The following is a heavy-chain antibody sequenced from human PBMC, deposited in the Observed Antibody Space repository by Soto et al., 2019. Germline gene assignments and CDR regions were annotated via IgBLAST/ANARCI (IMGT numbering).Heavy chain of an antibody. J-gene: IGHJ5*02. CDR3: ARDDGRLYCSGVNCYPHWFAP. V-gene: IGHV4-61*01. CDR2: IYYSGST. Sequence: SETLSLTCTVSGGSVSSGSYYWSWIRQPPGKGLEWIGYIYYSGSTNYNPSLKSRVTISVDTSKNQFSLKLSSVTAADTAVYYCARDDGRLYCSGVNCYPHWFAPWGQGTLVTVSS. D-gene: IGHD2-15*01. CDR1: GGSVSSGSYY.